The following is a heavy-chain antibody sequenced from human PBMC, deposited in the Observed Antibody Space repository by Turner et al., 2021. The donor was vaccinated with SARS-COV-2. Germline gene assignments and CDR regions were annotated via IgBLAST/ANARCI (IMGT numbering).Heavy chain of an antibody. J-gene: IGHJ6*02. D-gene: IGHD1-26*01. Sequence: QVQLQQWGAGLLKPSETLSLTCAVYGGSCIGYYWSWIRQPPGKGLEWIGEIHHSGSTNYNPSLKSRVTISVDTSKNQFSLKLSSVTAADTAVYYCARGMKGVLMSGSYYYYGMDVWGQGTTVTVSS. CDR2: IHHSGST. V-gene: IGHV4-34*01. CDR1: GGSCIGYY. CDR3: ARGMKGVLMSGSYYYYGMDV.